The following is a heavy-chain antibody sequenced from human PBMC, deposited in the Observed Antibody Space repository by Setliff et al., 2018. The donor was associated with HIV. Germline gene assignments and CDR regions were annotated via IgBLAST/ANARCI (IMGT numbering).Heavy chain of an antibody. CDR3: ARDARGGSGWYFDY. J-gene: IGHJ4*02. Sequence: ASVKVSCKASGYTFTTFAMHWVRQAPGQRLEWMGWINAGNGNTKYSQKFQGRVTITRDTSASTAYMELSSLRSEDTAVYYCARDARGGSGWYFDYWGQGTLVTVSS. V-gene: IGHV1-3*01. D-gene: IGHD6-19*01. CDR2: INAGNGNT. CDR1: GYTFTTFA.